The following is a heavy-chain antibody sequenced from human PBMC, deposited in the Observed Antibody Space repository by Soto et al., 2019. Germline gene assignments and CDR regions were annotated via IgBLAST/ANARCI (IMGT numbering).Heavy chain of an antibody. Sequence: GGSLRLSCAASGFTFSSYAMSWVRQAPGKGLEWVSAISGSGGSTYYADSVKGRFTISRDNSKNTLYLQMNSLRAEDTAVYYCAKYGSPRVCGGGSCDGRLYYFDYWGQGTLVTVSS. CDR1: GFTFSSYA. CDR2: ISGSGGST. CDR3: AKYGSPRVCGGGSCDGRLYYFDY. J-gene: IGHJ4*02. V-gene: IGHV3-23*01. D-gene: IGHD2-15*01.